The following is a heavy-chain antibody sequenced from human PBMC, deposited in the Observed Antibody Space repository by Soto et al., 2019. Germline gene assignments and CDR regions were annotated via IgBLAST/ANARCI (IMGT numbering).Heavy chain of an antibody. CDR1: GFTVSSNY. V-gene: IGHV3-53*04. J-gene: IGHJ3*02. CDR2: IYSGGST. Sequence: GESLKISCAASGFTVSSNYMSWVRQAPGKGLEWVSVIYSGGSTYYADSVKGRFTISRHNSKNTLYLQMNSLRAEDTAVYYCASRDGYNWDAFDIWGQGTMVTVSS. D-gene: IGHD5-12*01. CDR3: ASRDGYNWDAFDI.